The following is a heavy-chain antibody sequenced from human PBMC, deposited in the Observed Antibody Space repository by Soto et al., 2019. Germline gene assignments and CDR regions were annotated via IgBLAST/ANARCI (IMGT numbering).Heavy chain of an antibody. D-gene: IGHD3-22*01. CDR3: ARAWESYYYDSSGYIFDY. CDR1: GGSISSGDYY. J-gene: IGHJ4*02. V-gene: IGHV4-30-4*01. Sequence: QVQLQESGPGLVKPSQTLSLTCTVSGGSISSGDYYWSWIRQPPGKGLEWIGYIYYSGSTYYNPSLQSRVTISVDTSKNQFSLKLSSVTAADTAVYYCARAWESYYYDSSGYIFDYWGQGTLVTVSS. CDR2: IYYSGST.